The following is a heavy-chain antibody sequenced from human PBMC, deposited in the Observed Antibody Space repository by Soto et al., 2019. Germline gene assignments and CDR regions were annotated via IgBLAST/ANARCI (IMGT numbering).Heavy chain of an antibody. J-gene: IGHJ2*01. CDR3: ARGPGL. Sequence: QLQLQESGSGLVMPSQTLSLTCAGSGGSISSGVYSWSWIRQPPGKGLEWIRYIYHSGRNYYNPSLNSRVTISVDRSKIQFSLKLSSVTAADTAVYYCARGPGLWGRGTLVTVSS. V-gene: IGHV4-30-2*01. CDR1: GGSISSGVYS. CDR2: IYHSGRN.